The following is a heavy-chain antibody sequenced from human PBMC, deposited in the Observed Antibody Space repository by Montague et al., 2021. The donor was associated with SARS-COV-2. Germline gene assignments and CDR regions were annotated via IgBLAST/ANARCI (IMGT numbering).Heavy chain of an antibody. CDR1: GFSFSSYE. Sequence: SLRLSCAASGFSFSSYEMNWVRQAPGKGLEWVSYISSSGSTIYYADSVKGRFTISRDSARNSLYLQMNSLRAEDTAVYYCARESRITMLVVVITSAFDIWGQGTMVTVSS. D-gene: IGHD3-22*01. CDR3: ARESRITMLVVVITSAFDI. CDR2: ISSSGSTI. V-gene: IGHV3-48*03. J-gene: IGHJ3*02.